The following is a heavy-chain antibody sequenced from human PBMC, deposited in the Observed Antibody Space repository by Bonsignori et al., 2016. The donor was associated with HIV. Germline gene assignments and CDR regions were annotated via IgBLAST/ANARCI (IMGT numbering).Heavy chain of an antibody. CDR1: GFTFNSYW. V-gene: IGHV3-7*01. CDR3: ARAGASSHVVDYYGVDV. J-gene: IGHJ6*02. Sequence: EVLLLESGGGLVQPGGSLSLSCAASGFTFNSYWMTWVRQAPGKGLEWLAAIKQDGSEKNYVDSVRGRFTVSRDNSRNSLSLQMNDLRVEDTAVYYCARAGASSHVVDYYGVDVWGQGTTVSVSS. CDR2: IKQDGSEK. D-gene: IGHD2-15*01.